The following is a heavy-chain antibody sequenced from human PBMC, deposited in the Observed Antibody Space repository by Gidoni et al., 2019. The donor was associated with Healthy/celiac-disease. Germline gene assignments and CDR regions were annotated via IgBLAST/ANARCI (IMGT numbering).Heavy chain of an antibody. CDR2: FDPEDGET. J-gene: IGHJ6*02. CDR3: ATLYRVQGYYYYGMDV. Sequence: QVQLVQSGAEVKTPGASVKVSCKVSGYTLTALSMHWVRQAPGKGLEWMGGFDPEDGETIYAQKFQGRVTMTEDTSTDTAYMELSSLRSEDTAVYYGATLYRVQGYYYYGMDVWGQGTTVTVSS. V-gene: IGHV1-24*01. D-gene: IGHD3-10*01. CDR1: GYTLTALS.